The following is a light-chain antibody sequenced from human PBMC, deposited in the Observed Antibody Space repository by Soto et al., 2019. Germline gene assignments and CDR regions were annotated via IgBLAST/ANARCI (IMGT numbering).Light chain of an antibody. CDR2: GAS. CDR1: QSVNDNY. J-gene: IGKJ2*01. CDR3: WQYGSSFRYT. V-gene: IGKV3-20*01. Sequence: EIVLTQSPATLSLSPGERATLSCRASQSVNDNYSTWYQQKPGQAPRLLIYGASSRATGIPDRFSGSGSGTDLTLTISRLEPEDFAVSYCWQYGSSFRYTFGQGTKLEIK.